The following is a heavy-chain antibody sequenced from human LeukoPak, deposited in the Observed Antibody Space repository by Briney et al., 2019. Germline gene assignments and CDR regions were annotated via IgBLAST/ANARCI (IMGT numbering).Heavy chain of an antibody. Sequence: GGSLRLSCAASGFTFSSYGMHWVRQAPGKGLEWVAVIWYDGSNKYYADSVKGRFTISRDNPKNTLYLQMNSLRAEDTAVYYCARDGPGTDDYGDYWDQGTLVTVSS. J-gene: IGHJ4*02. CDR1: GFTFSSYG. CDR2: IWYDGSNK. CDR3: ARDGPGTDDYGDY. V-gene: IGHV3-33*01. D-gene: IGHD1-14*01.